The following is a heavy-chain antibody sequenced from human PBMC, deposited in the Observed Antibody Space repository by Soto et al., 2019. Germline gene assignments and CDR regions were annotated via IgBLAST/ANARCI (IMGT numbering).Heavy chain of an antibody. CDR1: GGSISSGGYS. Sequence: SETLSLTCAVSGGSISSGGYSWSWIRQPPGKGLEWIGYIYHSGSTYYNPSLKSRVTISVDRSKNQFSLKLSSVTAADTAVYYCARGYYDFWSGYSPYFDYWGQGPQVTVSS. D-gene: IGHD3-3*01. CDR2: IYHSGST. V-gene: IGHV4-30-2*01. J-gene: IGHJ4*02. CDR3: ARGYYDFWSGYSPYFDY.